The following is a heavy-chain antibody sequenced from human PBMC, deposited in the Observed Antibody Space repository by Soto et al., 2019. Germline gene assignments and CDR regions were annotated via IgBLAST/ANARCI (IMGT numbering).Heavy chain of an antibody. V-gene: IGHV1-69*12. D-gene: IGHD2-15*01. Sequence: QVQLVQSGAEVKKPGSSVKVSCKASGGTFSSYAISWVRQAPGQGLEWMGGIIHIFGTANYAQKFQGRVTIAADESTSRAYVELSSLRSEDTAAYYCARRLVGYLADWYFDLWGRGTLVTVSS. CDR1: GGTFSSYA. CDR3: ARRLVGYLADWYFDL. CDR2: IIHIFGTA. J-gene: IGHJ2*01.